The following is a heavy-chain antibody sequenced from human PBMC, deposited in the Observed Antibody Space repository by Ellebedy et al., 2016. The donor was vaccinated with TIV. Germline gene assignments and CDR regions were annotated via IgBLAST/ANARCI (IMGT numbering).Heavy chain of an antibody. D-gene: IGHD2-15*01. CDR3: ARDGVDSMDV. Sequence: PSETLSLTCTVSGGSIRGYYWTWIRQPPGKGLEWIGNIDYSGSTNYNPSLMSRVSISVDRSKNKFSLKLTSGTAADTALYYCARDGVDSMDVWGQGITVAVAS. CDR1: GGSIRGYY. J-gene: IGHJ6*02. V-gene: IGHV4-59*01. CDR2: IDYSGST.